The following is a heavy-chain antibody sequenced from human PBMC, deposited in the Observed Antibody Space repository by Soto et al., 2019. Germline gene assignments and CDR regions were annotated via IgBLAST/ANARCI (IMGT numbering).Heavy chain of an antibody. CDR1: SDSISSSNW. J-gene: IGHJ2*01. Sequence: SETLSLTCAVSSDSISSSNWSSWVRQPPGKGLEWIGEIYHSGSTNYNPSLKSRVTISVDKSKNQFSLKLSSVTAADTAVYYCARIGLSGYGDYPFWYFDLWGRGTLVTVSS. V-gene: IGHV4-4*02. D-gene: IGHD4-17*01. CDR2: IYHSGST. CDR3: ARIGLSGYGDYPFWYFDL.